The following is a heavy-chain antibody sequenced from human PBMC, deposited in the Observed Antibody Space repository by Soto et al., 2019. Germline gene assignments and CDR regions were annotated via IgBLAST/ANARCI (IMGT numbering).Heavy chain of an antibody. CDR2: IWYDGSNK. D-gene: IGHD3-9*01. V-gene: IGHV3-33*01. J-gene: IGHJ6*02. Sequence: PGGSLRLSXAASGSTFSSYGMHWVRQAPGKGLEWVAVIWYDGSNKYYADSVKGRFTISRDNSKNTLYLQMNSLRAEDTAVYYCARGSGYFDWLPPTDYGMDVWGQGTTVTVSS. CDR1: GSTFSSYG. CDR3: ARGSGYFDWLPPTDYGMDV.